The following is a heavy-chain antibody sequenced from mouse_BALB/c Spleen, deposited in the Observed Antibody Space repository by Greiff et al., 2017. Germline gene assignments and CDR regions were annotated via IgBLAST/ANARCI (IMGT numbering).Heavy chain of an antibody. V-gene: IGHV4-1*02. CDR2: INPDSSTI. CDR1: GFDFRRYW. CDR3: ARRGLYRGFAY. Sequence: EVKLVESGGGLVQPGGSLKLSCAASGFDFRRYWMSWVRQAPGKGLEWIGEINPDSSTINYTPSLKDKFIISRDNAKNTLYLQMSKVRSEDTALYYCARRGLYRGFAYWGQGTLVTVSA. J-gene: IGHJ3*01. D-gene: IGHD2-14*01.